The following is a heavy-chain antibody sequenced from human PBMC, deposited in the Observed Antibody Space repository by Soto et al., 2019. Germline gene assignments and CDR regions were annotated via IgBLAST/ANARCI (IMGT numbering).Heavy chain of an antibody. Sequence: LRLSCAASGFTFSSYAMHWVRQAPGKGLEWVAVISYDGSNKYYADSVKGRFTISRDNSKNTLYVQMNSLRAEDTAVYYCARSRNGPYGNWFDPWGLGTLVTVSS. CDR3: ARSRNGPYGNWFDP. CDR2: ISYDGSNK. J-gene: IGHJ5*02. V-gene: IGHV3-30*04. CDR1: GFTFSSYA. D-gene: IGHD2-8*01.